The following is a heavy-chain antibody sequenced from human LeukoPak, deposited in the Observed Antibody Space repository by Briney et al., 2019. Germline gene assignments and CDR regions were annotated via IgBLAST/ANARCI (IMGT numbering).Heavy chain of an antibody. J-gene: IGHJ1*01. CDR3: ALMYYYDSSGYYPEYFQH. CDR1: GYSISSGYY. D-gene: IGHD3-22*01. CDR2: IYHSGST. Sequence: SETLSPTCAVSGYSISSGYYWGWIRQPPGKGLEWIGSIYHSGSTYYNPSLKSRVTIPVDTSKNQFSLKLSSVTAADTAVYYCALMYYYDSSGYYPEYFQHWGQGTLVTVSS. V-gene: IGHV4-38-2*01.